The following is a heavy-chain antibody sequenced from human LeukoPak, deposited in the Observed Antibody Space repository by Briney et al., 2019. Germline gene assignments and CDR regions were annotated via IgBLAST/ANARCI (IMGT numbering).Heavy chain of an antibody. CDR2: ISSSSSYI. V-gene: IGHV3-21*01. CDR3: ARDRPFDY. Sequence: NAGGALRLSCAASEFTFSSYSMNWVRQAPGKGLEWVSSISSSSSYIYYADSAKGRFTISRDNDKNSLYLQMNSMRAEDTAVYYCARDRPFDYWGQGTLVTVSS. D-gene: IGHD6-6*01. CDR1: EFTFSSYS. J-gene: IGHJ4*02.